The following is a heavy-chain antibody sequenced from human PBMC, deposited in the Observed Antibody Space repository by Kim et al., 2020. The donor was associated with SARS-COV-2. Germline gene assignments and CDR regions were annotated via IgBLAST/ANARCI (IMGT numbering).Heavy chain of an antibody. CDR3: ARRFSSMIDY. CDR2: IYPGDSET. J-gene: IGHJ4*02. Sequence: GESLKISCQGSGYSFTSYWIGWVRQMPGKGLEWMGIIYPGDSETRYSPSFQGQVTISVDKSISTAYLQWSSLKASDTAMYYCARRFSSMIDYWGQGTQVTVSS. V-gene: IGHV5-51*01. CDR1: GYSFTSYW. D-gene: IGHD3-22*01.